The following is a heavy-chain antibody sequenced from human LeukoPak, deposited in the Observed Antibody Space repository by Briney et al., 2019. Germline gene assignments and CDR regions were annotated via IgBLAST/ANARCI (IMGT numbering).Heavy chain of an antibody. J-gene: IGHJ4*02. CDR1: GGFISTNHYY. CDR3: ARHPGGYYGSGTFTPFYFFDY. D-gene: IGHD3-10*01. Sequence: SETLSLTCTVSGGFISTNHYYWGWIRQPPGKGLEWIGSIYYSGSTYYNPSLKSRVTVSVDTSKNQFSLKLTSVTAADTAVYYCARHPGGYYGSGTFTPFYFFDYWGQGTLVTVSS. CDR2: IYYSGST. V-gene: IGHV4-39*01.